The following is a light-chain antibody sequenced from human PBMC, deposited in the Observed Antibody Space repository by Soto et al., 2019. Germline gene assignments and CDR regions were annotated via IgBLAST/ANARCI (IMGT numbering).Light chain of an antibody. V-gene: IGKV1-39*01. J-gene: IGKJ5*01. CDR1: QSIATY. Sequence: DIQMTQSPPSLSASVGDRVTIACRASQSIATYLNWYQQRPGQAPQLLISAASTLRSGVPSRFSGSGSGTDLTLTIDSLQTEDIASYYCQRSYTVPITFGQWTRRDFK. CDR3: QRSYTVPIT. CDR2: AAS.